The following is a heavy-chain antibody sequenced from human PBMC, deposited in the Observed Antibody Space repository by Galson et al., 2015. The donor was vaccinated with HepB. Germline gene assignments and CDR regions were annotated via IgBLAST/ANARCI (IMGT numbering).Heavy chain of an antibody. V-gene: IGHV3-23*01. J-gene: IGHJ1*01. CDR2: ISGSGGST. Sequence: SLRLSCAASGFTFSSYAMSWVRQAPGKGLEWVSAISGSGGSTYYADSVKGRFTISRDNSKNTLYLQMNSLRAEDTAVYYCAKDPAGYIGSGWRLQDFQHWGQGTLVTVSS. CDR3: AKDPAGYIGSGWRLQDFQH. D-gene: IGHD6-19*01. CDR1: GFTFSSYA.